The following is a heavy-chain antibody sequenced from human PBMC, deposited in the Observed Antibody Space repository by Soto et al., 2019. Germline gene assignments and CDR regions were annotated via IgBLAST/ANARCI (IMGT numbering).Heavy chain of an antibody. V-gene: IGHV1-69*13. CDR1: LGTCSSYA. CDR3: ARAPTYYYGSGSAYFDY. Sequence: ASKKVSFKASLGTCSSYAISWLRQAPVQGFEWIGGIIPIFGTANYAQKFQGRVTITADESTSTAYMELSSLRSEDTAVYYCARAPTYYYGSGSAYFDYWGQGTLVTVSS. J-gene: IGHJ4*02. CDR2: IIPIFGTA. D-gene: IGHD3-10*01.